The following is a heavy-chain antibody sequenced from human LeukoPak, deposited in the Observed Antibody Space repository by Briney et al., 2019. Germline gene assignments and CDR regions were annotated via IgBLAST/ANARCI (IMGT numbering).Heavy chain of an antibody. V-gene: IGHV2-70*04. CDR2: IDWDDDK. D-gene: IGHD6-6*01. J-gene: IGHJ4*02. Sequence: SGPTLVNPTQTLTLTCTFSGFSLSTRGTRVNWIRQPPGKALEWLARIDWDDDKFYSTSLKPRLTISKDTSKNQVVLTMTNMDPADTATYYCTRISADSGSSPFDYWGQGTLVTVSS. CDR3: TRISADSGSSPFDY. CDR1: GFSLSTRGTR.